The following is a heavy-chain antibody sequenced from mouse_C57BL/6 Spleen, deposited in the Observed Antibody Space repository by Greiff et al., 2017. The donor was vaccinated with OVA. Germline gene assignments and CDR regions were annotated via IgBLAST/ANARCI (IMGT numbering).Heavy chain of an antibody. J-gene: IGHJ4*01. CDR1: GYTFTDYN. Sequence: EVQLQQSGPELVKPGASVKMSCKASGYTFTDYNLHWVKQSHGKSLEWIGYINPNNGGTSYNQQFKGKATLTVSQSSSTAYMELRSLTSEDSAVYYCARKGGGSSYAMDYWGQGTSVTVSS. V-gene: IGHV1-22*01. CDR3: ARKGGGSSYAMDY. D-gene: IGHD1-1*01. CDR2: INPNNGGT.